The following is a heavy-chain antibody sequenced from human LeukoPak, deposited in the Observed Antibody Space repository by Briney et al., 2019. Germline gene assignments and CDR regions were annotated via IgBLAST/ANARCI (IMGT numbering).Heavy chain of an antibody. CDR1: GGTFSSYA. V-gene: IGHV1-69*04. D-gene: IGHD3-22*01. CDR2: IIPILGIA. Sequence: ASVKVSCKASGGTFSSYAISWVRQAPGQGLEWMGRIIPILGIANYAQKFQGRVTITADKSTSTAYMELSSLRSEDTAVYYCARDYLSYGVTMIVVEAFDIWGQGTMVTVSS. CDR3: ARDYLSYGVTMIVVEAFDI. J-gene: IGHJ3*02.